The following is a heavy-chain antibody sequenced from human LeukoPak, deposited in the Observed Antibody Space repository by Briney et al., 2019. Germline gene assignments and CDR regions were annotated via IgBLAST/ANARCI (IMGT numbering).Heavy chain of an antibody. D-gene: IGHD3-3*01. CDR2: IYPGDSDT. CDR1: GYSFTSYW. V-gene: IGHV5-51*01. CDR3: ARQPPSNFWSGYYGFDY. J-gene: IGHJ4*02. Sequence: GESLKISCKGSGYSFTSYWIGWMRQMPGKGLEWMGIIYPGDSDTRYSPSFQGQVTISADKSISTAYLQWSSLKASDTAMYYCARQPPSNFWSGYYGFDYWGQGTLVTVSS.